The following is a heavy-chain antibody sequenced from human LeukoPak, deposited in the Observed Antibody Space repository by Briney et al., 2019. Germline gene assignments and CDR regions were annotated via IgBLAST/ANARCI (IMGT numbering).Heavy chain of an antibody. CDR3: ARGVMEGGGYYYYMDV. CDR1: GGTFSSNA. D-gene: IGHD2-21*01. V-gene: IGHV1-69*10. Sequence: ASVKVSCKVSGGTFSSNAISWVRQAPGQGLDWMGGIIPIFNIVNYAQKFQGRVTITADKSTSTAYMELISLRFEDTAVYYCARGVMEGGGYYYYMDVWGKGTTVTVSS. J-gene: IGHJ6*03. CDR2: IIPIFNIV.